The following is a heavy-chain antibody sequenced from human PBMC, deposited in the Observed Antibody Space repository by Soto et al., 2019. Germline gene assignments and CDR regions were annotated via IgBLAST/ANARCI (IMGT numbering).Heavy chain of an antibody. V-gene: IGHV4-34*01. J-gene: IGHJ4*02. CDR1: GGSFSGYY. CDR2: INHSGST. Sequence: ETLSLTCAVYGGSFSGYYWSWIRQPPGKGLEWIGEINHSGSTNYNPSLKSRVTISVDTSKNQFSLKLSSVTAADTAVYYCARGNVVAIDYWGQGTLVTVSS. CDR3: ARGNVVAIDY. D-gene: IGHD2-21*01.